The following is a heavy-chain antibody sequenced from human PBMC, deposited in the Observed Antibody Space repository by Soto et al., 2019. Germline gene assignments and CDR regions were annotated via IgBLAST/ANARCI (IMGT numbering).Heavy chain of an antibody. CDR1: GFTFSSYS. V-gene: IGHV3-21*01. CDR3: ARDIHIVSAYYYDSSGYYDCYYYYGMDV. J-gene: IGHJ6*02. CDR2: ISSSSSYI. D-gene: IGHD3-22*01. Sequence: GGSLRLSCAAPGFTFSSYSMNWVRQAPGKGLEWVSSISSSSSYIYYADSVKGRFTISRVNAKNSLYLQMNSLRAEDTAVYYCARDIHIVSAYYYDSSGYYDCYYYYGMDVWGQGTTVTVSS.